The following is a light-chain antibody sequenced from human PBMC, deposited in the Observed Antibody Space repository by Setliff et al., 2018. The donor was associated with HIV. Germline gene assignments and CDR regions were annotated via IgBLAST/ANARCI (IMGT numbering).Light chain of an antibody. CDR2: EDK. CDR1: SGSIANNY. J-gene: IGLJ3*02. Sequence: NFMLTQPHSVSESPGKTVIISCTRSSGSIANNYVQWYQQRPGSSPTTIMFEDKQRPTGVPDRFSGSIDRSSNSASLTISGLMTEDEADYYCQSYDGTNGVFGGGTKGTVL. V-gene: IGLV6-57*01. CDR3: QSYDGTNGV.